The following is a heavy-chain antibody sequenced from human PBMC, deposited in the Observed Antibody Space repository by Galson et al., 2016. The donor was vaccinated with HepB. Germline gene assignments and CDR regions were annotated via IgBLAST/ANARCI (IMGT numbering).Heavy chain of an antibody. D-gene: IGHD3-3*02. CDR1: GFSFSSYD. J-gene: IGHJ6*02. V-gene: IGHV3-23*01. Sequence: SLRLSCAASGFSFSSYDMNWVRQTPGKGLEWVSIISANEEAAYYTDSVQGRFIISRDNSKTTLFLEVNSLRDEDTAVYYCAGRAELALGHFWFISGIDVWGQGTTVTVSS. CDR2: ISANEEAA. CDR3: AGRAELALGHFWFISGIDV.